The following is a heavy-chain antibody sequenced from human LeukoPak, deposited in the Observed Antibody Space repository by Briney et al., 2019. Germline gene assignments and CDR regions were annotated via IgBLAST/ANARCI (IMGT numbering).Heavy chain of an antibody. CDR1: GFTFSTYS. Sequence: SGGSLRLSCAASGFTFSTYSMNWVRQAPGKGLEWVSSISSSSTYIYYADSVKGRFTISRDNAKNSLFLQMNSLRAEDTAVYYCARRSGMPYYYYMDVWGKGTTVTISS. CDR2: ISSSSTYI. J-gene: IGHJ6*03. V-gene: IGHV3-21*01. CDR3: ARRSGMPYYYYMDV. D-gene: IGHD3-10*01.